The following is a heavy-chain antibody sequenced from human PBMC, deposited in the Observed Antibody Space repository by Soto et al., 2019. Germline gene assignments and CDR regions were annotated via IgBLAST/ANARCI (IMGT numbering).Heavy chain of an antibody. CDR2: INPSGGST. Sequence: ASVKVSCKASGYTFTSYYMHWVRQAPGQGLEWMGIINPSGGSTSYAQKFQGRVTMTRDTSTSTVYMELSSLRSEDTAVYYCARGGAAAGSYYYYGMDVWGQGTTVTVLL. CDR3: ARGGAAAGSYYYYGMDV. J-gene: IGHJ6*02. V-gene: IGHV1-46*01. CDR1: GYTFTSYY. D-gene: IGHD6-13*01.